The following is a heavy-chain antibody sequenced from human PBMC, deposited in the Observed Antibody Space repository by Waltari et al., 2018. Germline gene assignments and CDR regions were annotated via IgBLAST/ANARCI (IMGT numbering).Heavy chain of an antibody. J-gene: IGHJ4*02. Sequence: QVQLVQSGAEVKKPGSSVKVSCKASGGTFSSYTISWVRQAPGQGLEWMGRIIPILGIENYEQKFQGRVTITADNSTSTAYMELSSLRSEDTAVYYCAREFTFQLGGGYIDYWGQGTLVTVSS. D-gene: IGHD6-6*01. CDR3: AREFTFQLGGGYIDY. CDR1: GGTFSSYT. V-gene: IGHV1-69*08. CDR2: IIPILGIE.